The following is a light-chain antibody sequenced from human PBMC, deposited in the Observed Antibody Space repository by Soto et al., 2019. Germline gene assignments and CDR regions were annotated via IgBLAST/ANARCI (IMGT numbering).Light chain of an antibody. CDR2: AAS. Sequence: DIQMTQSPSSLSASVGDRVTITCRASQSISNYLNWYQQRPGRAPKVLLFAASSLPSGVPSRFSGSASGTDFTLTISSLQPEDFATYYCQQSYDTPRLTFGQGTRLEIK. V-gene: IGKV1-39*01. CDR1: QSISNY. J-gene: IGKJ5*01. CDR3: QQSYDTPRLT.